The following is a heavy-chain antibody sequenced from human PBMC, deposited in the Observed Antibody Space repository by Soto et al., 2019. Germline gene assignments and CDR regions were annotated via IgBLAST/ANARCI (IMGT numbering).Heavy chain of an antibody. Sequence: ASVKVSCKASGYTFTSYAMHWVRQAPGQRLKWMGWINAGNGNTKYSQKFQGRVTITRDTSASTAYMELSSLRSEDTAVYYCARSDHYDFWSGYPDYWGQGTLVTVSS. CDR1: GYTFTSYA. V-gene: IGHV1-3*01. CDR2: INAGNGNT. J-gene: IGHJ4*02. D-gene: IGHD3-3*01. CDR3: ARSDHYDFWSGYPDY.